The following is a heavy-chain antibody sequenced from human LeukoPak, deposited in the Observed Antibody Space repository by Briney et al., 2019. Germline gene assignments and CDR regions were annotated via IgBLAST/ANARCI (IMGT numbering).Heavy chain of an antibody. J-gene: IGHJ4*02. V-gene: IGHV5-51*01. CDR1: GYSFTSYW. D-gene: IGHD5-18*01. CDR3: ASRLQVKDTATYYFDY. Sequence: GESLKISCKGSGYSFTSYWIGWVRQMPGKGLEWMGIIYPGDSDTRYSPSFQGQVTISADESISTAYLQWSSLKASDTAMYYCASRLQVKDTATYYFDYWGQGTLVTVSS. CDR2: IYPGDSDT.